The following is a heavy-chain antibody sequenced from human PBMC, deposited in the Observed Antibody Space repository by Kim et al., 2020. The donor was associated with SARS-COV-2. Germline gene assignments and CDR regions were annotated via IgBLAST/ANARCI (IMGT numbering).Heavy chain of an antibody. J-gene: IGHJ4*01. D-gene: IGHD3-16*01. CDR2: IHYSGPT. Sequence: SETLSLICTVSGGSISSSSYYWGWIRQPPGKRLEWIGSIHYSGPTYYNPSLKSRVTISVDTSKNQFSLKLSSVTAADTAVYYCARLFGGSGKYYFEYWG. CDR1: GGSISSSSYY. CDR3: ARLFGGSGKYYFEY. V-gene: IGHV4-39*01.